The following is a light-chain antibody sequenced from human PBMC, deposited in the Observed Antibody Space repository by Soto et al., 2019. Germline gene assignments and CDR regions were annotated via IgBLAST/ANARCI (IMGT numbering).Light chain of an antibody. CDR3: CSFTPSSTLV. CDR2: EVS. CDR1: SSDVGTYNH. V-gene: IGLV2-14*01. Sequence: QSALTQPASVSGSPGQSITISCTGTSSDVGTYNHVSWYQQHPGKAPQLIIYEVSNRPSGLSNRFSASKSGNTASLTISGLQAEDEADYYCCSFTPSSTLVFGTGTKVTVL. J-gene: IGLJ1*01.